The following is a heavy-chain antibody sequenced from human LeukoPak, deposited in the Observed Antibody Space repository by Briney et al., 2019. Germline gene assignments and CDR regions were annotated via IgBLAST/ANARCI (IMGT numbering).Heavy chain of an antibody. CDR1: GFTFSSYW. J-gene: IGHJ4*02. CDR2: IKQDGSEK. D-gene: IGHD4-17*01. CDR3: ARVGSTVTTFSFDY. V-gene: IGHV3-7*01. Sequence: GGSLRLSCAASGFTFSSYWMSWVRQAPGKGLEWVANIKQDGSEKYYVDSVKGRFTISRDNAKNSLYLQMNSLRAEDTAVYYCARVGSTVTTFSFDYWGQGTLVTVSS.